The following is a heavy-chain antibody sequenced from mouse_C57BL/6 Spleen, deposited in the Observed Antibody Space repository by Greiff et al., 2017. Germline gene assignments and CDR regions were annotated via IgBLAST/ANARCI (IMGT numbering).Heavy chain of an antibody. CDR3: AREYDYDPLYYFDY. CDR1: GFTFSDYG. J-gene: IGHJ2*01. Sequence: EVQLVESGGGLVKPGGSLKLSCAASGFTFSDYGMHWVRQAPEKGLEWVAYISSGSSTIYYADTVKGRFTISRDNAKNTLFLQMTSLRSEDTAMYYGAREYDYDPLYYFDYWGQGTTLTVSS. CDR2: ISSGSSTI. D-gene: IGHD2-4*01. V-gene: IGHV5-17*01.